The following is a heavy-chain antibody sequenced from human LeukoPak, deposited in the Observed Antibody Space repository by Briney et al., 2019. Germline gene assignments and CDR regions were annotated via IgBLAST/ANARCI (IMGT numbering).Heavy chain of an antibody. V-gene: IGHV3-23*01. CDR2: ISGSGGST. CDR1: GFTFSSYA. Sequence: PGGSLRLSCAASGFTFSSYAMSWVRQAPGKGLEWVSAISGSGGSTYYADSVKGRFTISRDNSKNTLYLQMNSLRAEDTAVYYCASLTYYDYVWGSYRHDYWGQGTLVTVSS. J-gene: IGHJ4*02. CDR3: ASLTYYDYVWGSYRHDY. D-gene: IGHD3-16*02.